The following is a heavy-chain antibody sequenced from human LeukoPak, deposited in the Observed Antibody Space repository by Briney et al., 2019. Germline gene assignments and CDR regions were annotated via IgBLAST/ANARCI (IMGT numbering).Heavy chain of an antibody. Sequence: CGPALVKATQTLTLTCTFSWFSLSTSGMCVSWIPQPPGEALECLALIAWDDDKYYSTSLKTRLNISKDTSKNQVVLTMTNMDPVDTATYYCARIHMITFGGVIVAEDAFDIWGQGTMVTVSS. CDR3: ARIHMITFGGVIVAEDAFDI. V-gene: IGHV2-70*01. D-gene: IGHD3-16*02. CDR1: WFSLSTSGMC. CDR2: IAWDDDK. J-gene: IGHJ3*02.